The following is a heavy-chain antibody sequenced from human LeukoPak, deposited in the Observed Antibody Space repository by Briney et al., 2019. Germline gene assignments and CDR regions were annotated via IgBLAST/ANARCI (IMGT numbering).Heavy chain of an antibody. J-gene: IGHJ4*02. CDR3: ARGVYIAAAQYAY. D-gene: IGHD6-13*01. CDR1: GGSISSYY. Sequence: SETLSLTCTVSGGSISSYYWSWIRQPPGKGLEWIGYVYYSGTTNYNPSLKSRVTISVDTSKNQFSLKRSSVTAADTAVYYCARGVYIAAAQYAYWGQGTLVTVSS. V-gene: IGHV4-59*01. CDR2: VYYSGTT.